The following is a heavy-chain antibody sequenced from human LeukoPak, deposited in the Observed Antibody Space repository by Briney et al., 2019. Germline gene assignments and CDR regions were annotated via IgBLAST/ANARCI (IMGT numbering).Heavy chain of an antibody. D-gene: IGHD1-26*01. CDR1: GFSLSTSGMC. CDR3: ARVTIVGATHFDY. J-gene: IGHJ4*02. Sequence: SGPALVKPTQTLTLTCTFSGFSLSTSGMCVSWLRQPPGKALEWLARIDWDDDKYYSTSLKTRLTISTDTSKNQAVLTMTNMDPVDTATYYCARVTIVGATHFDYWGQGTLVTVSS. V-gene: IGHV2-70*11. CDR2: IDWDDDK.